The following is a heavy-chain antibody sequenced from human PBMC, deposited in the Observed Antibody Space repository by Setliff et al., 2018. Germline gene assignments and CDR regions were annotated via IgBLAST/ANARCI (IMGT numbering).Heavy chain of an antibody. CDR3: ARGLHDTSDDYYVGAFDM. CDR2: IYYSGST. D-gene: IGHD3-22*01. CDR1: GGSISSSSYY. Sequence: SETLSLTCTVSGGSISSSSYYWSWIRQPPGKRLEWIGYIYYSGSTNYNPSLESRVTISVDTSKNQFSLRLNSATAADTALYYCARGLHDTSDDYYVGAFDMWGLGTKVTVSS. V-gene: IGHV4-61*01. J-gene: IGHJ3*02.